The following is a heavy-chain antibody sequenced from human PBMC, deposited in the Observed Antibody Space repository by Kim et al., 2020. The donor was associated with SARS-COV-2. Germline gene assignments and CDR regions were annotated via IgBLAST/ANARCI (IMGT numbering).Heavy chain of an antibody. Sequence: GGSLRLSCAASGFTFSSYAMHWVRQAPGKGLEWVAVISYDGSNKYYADSVKGRFTISRDNSKNTLYLQMNSLRAEDTAVYYCARCIAAAGTSLFGYYYYGMDVWGQGTTVTVSS. CDR2: ISYDGSNK. CDR1: GFTFSSYA. D-gene: IGHD6-13*01. CDR3: ARCIAAAGTSLFGYYYYGMDV. V-gene: IGHV3-30*04. J-gene: IGHJ6*02.